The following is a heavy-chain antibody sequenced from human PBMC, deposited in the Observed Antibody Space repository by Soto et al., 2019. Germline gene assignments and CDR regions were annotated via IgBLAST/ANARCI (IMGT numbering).Heavy chain of an antibody. Sequence: ASVKVSCKSSGYSFSNYNFCWVRQAPGQGLEWLGWISGYNGNTNYAQKRQGRVTMTTDSFTSTAYMELRSLRSDDTAVYYCARDKVWGCFDIWGQGTMVTVS. CDR3: ARDKVWGCFDI. V-gene: IGHV1-18*01. J-gene: IGHJ3*02. CDR1: GYSFSNYN. CDR2: ISGYNGNT. D-gene: IGHD3-16*01.